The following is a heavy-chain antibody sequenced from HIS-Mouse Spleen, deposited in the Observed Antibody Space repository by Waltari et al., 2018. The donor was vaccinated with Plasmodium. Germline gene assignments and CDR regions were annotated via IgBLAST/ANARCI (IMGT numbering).Heavy chain of an antibody. J-gene: IGHJ2*01. Sequence: EVQLVESGGGLVKPGGSLRLSCAASGLPFSRYWMSWVRQAPGKGLEWVANIKQDGSEKYYVDSVKGRFTISRDNAKNSLYLQMNSLRAEDTAVYYCASSWYWYFDLWGRGTLVTVSS. CDR1: GLPFSRYW. D-gene: IGHD6-13*01. CDR2: IKQDGSEK. V-gene: IGHV3-7*01. CDR3: ASSWYWYFDL.